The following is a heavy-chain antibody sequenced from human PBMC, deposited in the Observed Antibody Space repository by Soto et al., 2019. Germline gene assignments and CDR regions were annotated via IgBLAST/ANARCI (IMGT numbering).Heavy chain of an antibody. J-gene: IGHJ6*02. CDR3: ARANYDSSGYYHPYYYYYGMDV. V-gene: IGHV3-13*01. Sequence: GGSLRLSCAASGFTFSSYDMHWVRQAPGKGLEWVSAIGTAGDTYYPGSVKGRFTISRENAKNSLYLQMNSLRAEDTAVYYCARANYDSSGYYHPYYYYYGMDVWGQGTTVTVSS. CDR1: GFTFSSYD. CDR2: IGTAGDT. D-gene: IGHD3-22*01.